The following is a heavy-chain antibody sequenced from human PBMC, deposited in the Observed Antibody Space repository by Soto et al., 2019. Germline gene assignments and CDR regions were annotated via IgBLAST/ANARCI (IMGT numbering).Heavy chain of an antibody. CDR3: ARDDSFAFDI. CDR1: GFTFTSYS. J-gene: IGHJ3*02. D-gene: IGHD2-21*01. CDR2: IRGTT. V-gene: IGHV3-48*01. Sequence: PGGSLRLSCAASGFTFTSYSMNWVRQAPGKGLEWVSYIRGTTHYADSVKGRFTISRDNARSSLYLQMNSLRADDTAVYYCARDDSFAFDIWGQGIMVTGSS.